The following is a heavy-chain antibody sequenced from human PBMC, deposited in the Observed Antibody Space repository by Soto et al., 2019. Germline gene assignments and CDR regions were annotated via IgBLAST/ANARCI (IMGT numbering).Heavy chain of an antibody. D-gene: IGHD5-12*01. CDR2: INPSGGTT. J-gene: IGHJ4*02. CDR3: ARDGYNSMYYFDY. V-gene: IGHV1-46*03. CDR1: GYTFTSSY. Sequence: ASVKVSCKAPGYTFTSSYMHWVRQAPGQGLEWMGIINPSGGTTTYAQKFQGRVTMTRDTSTSTVYMEVSSLGSEDTAMYYCARDGYNSMYYFDYWGPGTLVTVS.